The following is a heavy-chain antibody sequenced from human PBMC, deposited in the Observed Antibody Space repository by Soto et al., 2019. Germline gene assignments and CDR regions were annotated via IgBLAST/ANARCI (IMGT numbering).Heavy chain of an antibody. CDR1: GYTFTSYA. V-gene: IGHV1-3*01. D-gene: IGHD3-10*01. CDR2: INAGNGNT. Sequence: QVQLVQSGAEVKKPGASVKVSCKASGYTFTSYAMHWVRQAPGQRLEWMGWINAGNGNTKYSQKFQGRVTMTRGTSARTAYMELSSLRSEDTDVYYCARPVRGWSLAFDYCGQGTLVTVSS. CDR3: ARPVRGWSLAFDY. J-gene: IGHJ4*02.